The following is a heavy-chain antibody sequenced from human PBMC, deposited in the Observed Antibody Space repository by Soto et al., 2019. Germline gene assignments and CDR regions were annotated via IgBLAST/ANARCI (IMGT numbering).Heavy chain of an antibody. CDR1: GYSFTSYW. D-gene: IGHD6-6*01. Sequence: GESLKISCKGSGYSFTSYWIGWVRQMPGKGLEWMGIIYPGDSDTRYSPTFQGQVTISADKSISTAYLQWSSLKASDTAMYYCASTGIAARPFPDVWGQGTTVTGSS. CDR3: ASTGIAARPFPDV. CDR2: IYPGDSDT. J-gene: IGHJ6*02. V-gene: IGHV5-51*01.